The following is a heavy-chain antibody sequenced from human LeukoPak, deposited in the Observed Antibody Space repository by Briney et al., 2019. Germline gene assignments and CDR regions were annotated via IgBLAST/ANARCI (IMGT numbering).Heavy chain of an antibody. Sequence: ASVKVSCKASGYTFTSYGINWVRQAPGQGLEWMGWISAYNGNTNYAQKLQGRVTMTTDTSTSTAYMELRSLRSDDTAVYYCARDRVGDYVWGSYRPSDYWGQGTLVTVSS. D-gene: IGHD3-16*02. J-gene: IGHJ4*02. CDR2: ISAYNGNT. V-gene: IGHV1-18*01. CDR3: ARDRVGDYVWGSYRPSDY. CDR1: GYTFTSYG.